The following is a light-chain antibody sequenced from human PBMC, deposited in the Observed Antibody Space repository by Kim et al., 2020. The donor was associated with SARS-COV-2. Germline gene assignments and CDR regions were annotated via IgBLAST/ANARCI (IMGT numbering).Light chain of an antibody. CDR1: NIGSKK. CDR2: RDS. Sequence: VALGQTARITCGGNNIGSKKVHWYQQKPGQAPVLVIYRDSNRPSGIPERFSGSNSGNTATLTISRAQAGDEADYYCQVWDSSTVFGGGTQLTVL. J-gene: IGLJ3*02. V-gene: IGLV3-9*01. CDR3: QVWDSSTV.